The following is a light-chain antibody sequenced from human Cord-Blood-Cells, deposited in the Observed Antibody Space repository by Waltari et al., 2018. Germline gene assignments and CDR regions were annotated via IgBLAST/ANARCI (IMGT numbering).Light chain of an antibody. CDR2: AAS. V-gene: IGKV1-8*01. CDR1: QGISSY. J-gene: IGKJ1*01. CDR3: QQYYSYPRT. Sequence: RMTQSPSSFSASTGDRVTITCRASQGISSYLAWYQQKPGKAPKLLIYAASTLQSGVPSRFSGSGSGTDFTLTISCLQSEDFATYYCQQYYSYPRTFGQGTKVEIK.